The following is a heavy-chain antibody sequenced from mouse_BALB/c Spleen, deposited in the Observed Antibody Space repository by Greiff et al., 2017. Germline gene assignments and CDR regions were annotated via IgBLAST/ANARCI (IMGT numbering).Heavy chain of an antibody. CDR2: INPYNGAT. CDR3: ARDEYGNYGFAY. D-gene: IGHD2-10*02. CDR1: GYSFTGYY. J-gene: IGHJ3*01. Sequence: VQLKQSGPELVKPGASVKISCKASGYSFTGYYMHWVKQSHVKSLEWIGRINPYNGATSYNQNFKDKASLTVDKSSSTAYMELHSLTSEDSAVYYCARDEYGNYGFAYWGQGTLVTVSA. V-gene: IGHV1-31*01.